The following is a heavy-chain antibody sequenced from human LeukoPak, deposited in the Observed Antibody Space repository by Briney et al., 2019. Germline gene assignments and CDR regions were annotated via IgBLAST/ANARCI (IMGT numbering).Heavy chain of an antibody. CDR3: ASLYSSGWYGGGYYFDY. Sequence: MSSETLSLTCTVSGGSISSGSYYWSWIRQPAGKGLEWIGRIYPTGSTNYNPSLKSRVTISVDTSKNQFSLKLSSVTAADTAVYYCASLYSSGWYGGGYYFDYWGQGTLVTVSS. D-gene: IGHD6-19*01. J-gene: IGHJ4*02. CDR1: GGSISSGSYY. V-gene: IGHV4-61*02. CDR2: IYPTGST.